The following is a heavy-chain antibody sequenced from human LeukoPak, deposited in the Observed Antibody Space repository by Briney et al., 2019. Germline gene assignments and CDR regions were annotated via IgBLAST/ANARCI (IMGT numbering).Heavy chain of an antibody. Sequence: KPSEPLSLPCSVSGDSLSKNGFFWVWIRQPPGKGLGWMGSINYRWDTYYKPALKNRPTISVYTSKQQFSLKFNSVNASDTAVYSCARQGAQLSKSFFDPWGQGTLVTVSS. CDR1: GDSLSKNGFF. CDR2: INYRWDT. D-gene: IGHD3-16*02. CDR3: ARQGAQLSKSFFDP. V-gene: IGHV4-39*01. J-gene: IGHJ5*02.